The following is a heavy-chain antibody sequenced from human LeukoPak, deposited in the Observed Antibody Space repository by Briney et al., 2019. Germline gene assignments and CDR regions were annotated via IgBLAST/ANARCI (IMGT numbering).Heavy chain of an antibody. J-gene: IGHJ3*02. CDR3: ARIIAASQDVFDI. V-gene: IGHV4-39*07. CDR2: IYYSGST. D-gene: IGHD6-6*01. CDR1: GGSISSSSYY. Sequence: SETLSLTCTVSGGSISSSSYYWGWIRQPPGKGLEWIGSIYYSGSTYYNPSLKGRLTMSVDRSNNLFSLNLNSVTAADTAVYYCARIIAASQDVFDIWGQGTMITVSS.